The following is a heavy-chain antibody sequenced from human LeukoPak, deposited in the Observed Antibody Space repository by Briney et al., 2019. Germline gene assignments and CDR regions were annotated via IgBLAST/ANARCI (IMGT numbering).Heavy chain of an antibody. CDR2: INHSGST. Sequence: SETLSLTCAVYGGSFSGYYWSWIRQPPGKGLEWIGEINHSGSTNYNPSLKSRVTISVDTSKNQLSLKPSSVTAADTAVYYCARLSSGWPYYFDYWGQGTLVTVSS. CDR3: ARLSSGWPYYFDY. V-gene: IGHV4-34*01. D-gene: IGHD6-19*01. CDR1: GGSFSGYY. J-gene: IGHJ4*02.